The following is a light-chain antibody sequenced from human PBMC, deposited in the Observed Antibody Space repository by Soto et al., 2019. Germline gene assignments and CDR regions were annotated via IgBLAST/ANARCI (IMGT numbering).Light chain of an antibody. Sequence: QSVLTQSPSASASLGASVNLTCTLSSGHISYPIAWHQQQPDKGPRYLMKLNNDGTHFKGDGIPDRFSGSSSGAERYLTISRLQSDDEADYYCQTWGTGIHVFGTGTKVTVL. CDR1: SGHISYP. J-gene: IGLJ1*01. CDR2: LNNDGTH. V-gene: IGLV4-69*01. CDR3: QTWGTGIHV.